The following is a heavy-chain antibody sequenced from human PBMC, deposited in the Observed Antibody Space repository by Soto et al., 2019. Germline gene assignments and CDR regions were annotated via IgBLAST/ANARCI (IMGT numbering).Heavy chain of an antibody. D-gene: IGHD6-13*01. CDR2: IYYSGST. CDR3: ARSCGVAAAGPFDY. Sequence: SETLSLTCTVSGGSISSGGYYWSWIRQHPGKGLEWIGYIYYSGSTYYNPSLKSRVTISVDTSKNQFSLKLSSVTAADTAVYYCARSCGVAAAGPFDYWGQGTLVTVSS. J-gene: IGHJ4*02. CDR1: GGSISSGGYY. V-gene: IGHV4-31*03.